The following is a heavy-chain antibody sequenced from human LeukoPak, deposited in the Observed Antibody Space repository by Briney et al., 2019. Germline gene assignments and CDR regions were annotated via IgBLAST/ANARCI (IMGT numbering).Heavy chain of an antibody. Sequence: GASVKVSCKASGYTFTGYYMHWVRQAPGQGLEWMGGIIPIFGTANYAQKFQGRVTITADESTSTAYMELSSLRSEDTAVYYCARDPPPDYDFWSGPFDPWGQGTLVTVSS. D-gene: IGHD3-3*01. CDR1: GYTFTGYY. V-gene: IGHV1-69*13. CDR2: IIPIFGTA. J-gene: IGHJ5*02. CDR3: ARDPPPDYDFWSGPFDP.